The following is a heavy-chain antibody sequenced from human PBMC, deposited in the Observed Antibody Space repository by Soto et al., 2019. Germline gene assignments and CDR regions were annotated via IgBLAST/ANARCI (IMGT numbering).Heavy chain of an antibody. J-gene: IGHJ4*02. V-gene: IGHV4-4*02. D-gene: IGHD3-10*01. CDR1: SGSISSSNW. CDR2: IYHSGST. Sequence: SETLSLTCAVSSGSISSSNWWSWVRQPPGKGLEWIGEIYHSGSTNYNPSLKSRVTISVDKSKNQFSLKLSSVTAADTAVYYCARYGITMVRGGKRSYFDYWGQGTLVTVSS. CDR3: ARYGITMVRGGKRSYFDY.